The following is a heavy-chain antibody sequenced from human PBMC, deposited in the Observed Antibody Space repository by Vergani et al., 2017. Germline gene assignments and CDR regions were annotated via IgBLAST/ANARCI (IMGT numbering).Heavy chain of an antibody. CDR1: GYSISSGSY. D-gene: IGHD2-21*02. Sequence: QVQLQESGPGLVKPSETLSLTCAVSGYSISSGSYWAWIRQPPGKGLEWIGSIFHSGTTHYNPSIESLVTISVDTSRNQFSLGLSSVTAADTAVYYCARHNLWGDSQTGIDFWGLGTLVIVSS. V-gene: IGHV4-38-2*01. CDR3: ARHNLWGDSQTGIDF. CDR2: IFHSGTT. J-gene: IGHJ4*02.